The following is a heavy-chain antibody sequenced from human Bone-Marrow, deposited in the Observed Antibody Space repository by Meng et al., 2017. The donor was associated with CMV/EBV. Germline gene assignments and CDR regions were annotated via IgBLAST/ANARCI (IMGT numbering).Heavy chain of an antibody. J-gene: IGHJ4*02. CDR2: ISNSGSST. D-gene: IGHD3-10*01. CDR1: GFTFSGYE. V-gene: IGHV3-48*03. Sequence: GESLKISCGTSGFTFSGYEMNWVRQAPGKGLEWVSYISNSGSSTYYADSVKGRFTISRDNAQDSLYLQMNTLSAEDTALYYCARTRGGGELLWFGEPAYWGQGTLVTVSS. CDR3: ARTRGGGELLWFGEPAY.